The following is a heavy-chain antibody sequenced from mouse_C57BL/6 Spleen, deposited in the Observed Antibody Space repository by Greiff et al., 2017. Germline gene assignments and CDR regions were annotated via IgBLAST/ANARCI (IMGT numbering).Heavy chain of an antibody. Sequence: EVKLVESEGGLVQPGSSMKLSCTASGFTFSDYYMAWVRQVPEKGLEWVANINYDGSSTYYLDSLKSRFILSRDNAKNILYLQVSSLKSEDTATYYYAGDRSSGYDYWGQGTTHTVST. V-gene: IGHV5-16*01. CDR2: INYDGSST. CDR3: AGDRSSGYDY. J-gene: IGHJ2*01. D-gene: IGHD3-2*02. CDR1: GFTFSDYY.